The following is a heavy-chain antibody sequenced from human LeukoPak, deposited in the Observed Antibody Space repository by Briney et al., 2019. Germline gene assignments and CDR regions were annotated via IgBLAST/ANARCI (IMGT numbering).Heavy chain of an antibody. D-gene: IGHD6-13*01. J-gene: IGHJ4*02. CDR2: IYYSGST. CDR1: GGSISSYY. Sequence: SETLSPTCTVSGGSISSYYWSWIRQPPGKGLEWIGYIYYSGSTNYNPSLKSRVTISVDTSKNQFSLKLSSVTAADTAVYYCAHGAAADYFDYWGQGTLVIVSS. CDR3: AHGAAADYFDY. V-gene: IGHV4-59*08.